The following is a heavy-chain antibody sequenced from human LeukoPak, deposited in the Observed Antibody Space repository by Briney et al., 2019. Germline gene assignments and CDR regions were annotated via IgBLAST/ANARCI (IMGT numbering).Heavy chain of an antibody. CDR2: IWYDGRNN. D-gene: IGHD2-21*01. CDR3: AREWGLIAVAGGPGY. Sequence: GGSLRLSCVASGFTFSKYGMHWVRQAPGKGLQWLAIIWYDGRNNYYADSVKGRFTISRDNSKNTLFLEMNDLKAEDTAVYYCAREWGLIAVAGGPGYWGQGTLVTVSS. J-gene: IGHJ4*02. CDR1: GFTFSKYG. V-gene: IGHV3-33*01.